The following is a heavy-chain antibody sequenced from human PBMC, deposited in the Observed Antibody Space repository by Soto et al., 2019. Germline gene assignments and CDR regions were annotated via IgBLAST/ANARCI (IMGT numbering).Heavy chain of an antibody. CDR3: VRATDFSDSSGYTRCLDY. CDR1: GFTFSSYA. D-gene: IGHD3-22*01. J-gene: IGHJ4*02. V-gene: IGHV3-64D*06. CDR2: INNNGDST. Sequence: PGGSLRISCSASGFTFSSYALHWVRQAPGKGLEYVSAINNNGDSTYYADSVKGRFTISRDNSKNTLYLQISSLRSEDTAVYYCVRATDFSDSSGYTRCLDYWGQGTLVTVSS.